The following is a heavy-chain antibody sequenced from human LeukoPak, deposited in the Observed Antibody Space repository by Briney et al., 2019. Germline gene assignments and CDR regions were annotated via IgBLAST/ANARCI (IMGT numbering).Heavy chain of an antibody. Sequence: SETLSLTCAVYGGSFSGYYWSWIRQPPGKGLEWIGYIYYSGSTYYNPSLKSRVTISVDTSKNQFSLTLSSVTAADTAVYYCARALRISTPRGRGVSPLDYWGQGTLVTVSS. D-gene: IGHD2-21*01. CDR1: GGSFSGYY. J-gene: IGHJ4*02. V-gene: IGHV4-30-4*08. CDR2: IYYSGST. CDR3: ARALRISTPRGRGVSPLDY.